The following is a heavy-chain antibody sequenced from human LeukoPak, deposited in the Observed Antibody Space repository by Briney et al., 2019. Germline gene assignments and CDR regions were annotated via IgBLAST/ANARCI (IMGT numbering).Heavy chain of an antibody. Sequence: PSETLSLTCTVSGGSISSYYWSWIRRPPGKGLEWIGYIYHSGTTKYNPSLKSRVTISLDTSKNQFSLKLNSVTAADTAVYYCVRDGGAMDVWGQGTTVTVSS. CDR2: IYHSGTT. CDR3: VRDGGAMDV. J-gene: IGHJ6*02. V-gene: IGHV4-59*01. D-gene: IGHD3-3*01. CDR1: GGSISSYY.